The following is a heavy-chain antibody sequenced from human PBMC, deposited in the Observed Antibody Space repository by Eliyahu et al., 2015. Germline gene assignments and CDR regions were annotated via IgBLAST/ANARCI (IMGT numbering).Heavy chain of an antibody. J-gene: IGHJ4*02. CDR3: ARLFDGLVGFHY. CDR2: IYYTGGP. V-gene: IGHV4-39*01. D-gene: IGHD3/OR15-3a*01. CDR1: GGPISRSDYY. Sequence: QLQLQESGPGLVKPSETLSLTCTVSGGPISRSDYYWGWIRQPPGKGLEWIGNIYYTGGPYYNASLKSRVTISVDTSKNQFSLKLSSVTAADTAVYYCARLFDGLVGFHYWGQGTLVTVSS.